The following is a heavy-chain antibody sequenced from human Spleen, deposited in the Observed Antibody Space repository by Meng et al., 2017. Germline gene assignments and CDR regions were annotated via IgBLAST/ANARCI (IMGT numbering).Heavy chain of an antibody. V-gene: IGHV1-18*01. CDR1: GYAFTSYG. J-gene: IGHJ6*02. CDR3: ARNLGHVVTFSRMDL. Sequence: ASVKVSCKASGYAFTSYGYIWVRQAPGQGLEWMGWISAYNGNTNYAEKLQGRVTMTTDTSASTAYMYLRSLRSDDTAVYYCARNLGHVVTFSRMDLWGQGTTVTVSS. CDR2: ISAYNGNT. D-gene: IGHD2-21*02.